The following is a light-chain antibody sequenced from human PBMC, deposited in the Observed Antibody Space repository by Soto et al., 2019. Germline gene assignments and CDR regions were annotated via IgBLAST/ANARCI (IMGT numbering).Light chain of an antibody. V-gene: IGKV3D-15*01. J-gene: IGKJ4*01. CDR2: GSS. CDR1: GKVGTN. Sequence: IVLPQSPAPLSVSPGERVTFSCRASGKVGTNLAWYQRRPGQPPRLLIYGSSTRATGISATFSGSGSRTEFTLTISSLQSEDSAVYYCQQYNNWGLSFGGGTRVEIK. CDR3: QQYNNWGLS.